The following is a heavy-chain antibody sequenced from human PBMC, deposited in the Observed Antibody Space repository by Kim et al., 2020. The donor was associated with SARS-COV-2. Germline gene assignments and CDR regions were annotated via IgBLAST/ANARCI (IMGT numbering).Heavy chain of an antibody. J-gene: IGHJ4*02. Sequence: YTPSLKSRVTISVDTSKNQFSLNLSSVTAADTAVYYCARGPRDYGDYPDYWGQGSLVTVSS. CDR3: ARGPRDYGDYPDY. D-gene: IGHD4-17*01. V-gene: IGHV4-59*09.